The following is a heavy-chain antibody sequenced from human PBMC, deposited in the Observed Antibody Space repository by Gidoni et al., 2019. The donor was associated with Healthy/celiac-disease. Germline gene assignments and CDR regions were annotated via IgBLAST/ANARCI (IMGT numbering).Heavy chain of an antibody. J-gene: IGHJ2*01. Sequence: QQESGPGLVKPSATLSLTCTVSGYSISSGSYWGWIRQPPGKGLEWIGSIYHSGSTYYNPSLKSRVTISVDTSKNQFSLKLSAVTAADTAVYYCARVIPRIVVVPAGYWYFDLWGRGTLVTVSS. CDR2: IYHSGST. D-gene: IGHD2-2*01. CDR3: ARVIPRIVVVPAGYWYFDL. CDR1: GYSISSGSY. V-gene: IGHV4-38-2*02.